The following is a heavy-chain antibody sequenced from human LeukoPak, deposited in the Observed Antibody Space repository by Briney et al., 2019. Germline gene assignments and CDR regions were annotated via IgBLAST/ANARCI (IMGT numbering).Heavy chain of an antibody. V-gene: IGHV3-53*01. CDR1: VLTVRSNY. D-gene: IGHD5-18*01. CDR3: AREDTAMVSYNY. Sequence: GGALRLSCAAPVLTVRSNYMSSGRQAPGKGLGWVSVIYSGGSTYYADSVKGRFTISRDNSKNTLYLQMNSLRAKDTAVYYCAREDTAMVSYNYWGQGTLVTVSS. CDR2: IYSGGST. J-gene: IGHJ4*02.